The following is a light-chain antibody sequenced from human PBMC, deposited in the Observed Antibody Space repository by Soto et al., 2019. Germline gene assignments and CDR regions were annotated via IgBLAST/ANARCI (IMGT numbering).Light chain of an antibody. CDR2: EVT. CDR1: SSDVGYYDY. J-gene: IGLJ1*01. CDR3: SSYAGSNNFV. V-gene: IGLV2-8*01. Sequence: QSALTQPPSASGFPGQSVTISCTGTSSDVGYYDYVSWYQQHPGKASKLVIYEVTKRPSGVPDRVSASKSGNTASLTVSGLRAEDEAAYYCSSYAGSNNFVFGSGTKVTVL.